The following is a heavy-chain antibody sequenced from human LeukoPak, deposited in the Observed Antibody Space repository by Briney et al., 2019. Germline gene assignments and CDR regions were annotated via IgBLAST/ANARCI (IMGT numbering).Heavy chain of an antibody. D-gene: IGHD3-22*01. V-gene: IGHV3-11*06. Sequence: PGGFLRLSCAASGFTFSDYYMSWIRKAPGKGLEWVSYITSSSYTNYADSVKGRFTISRYNAKNSLYLQMNSLRPEDTAVYYCARDAGGYYPDYWGQGTLVTVSS. J-gene: IGHJ4*02. CDR3: ARDAGGYYPDY. CDR1: GFTFSDYY. CDR2: ITSSSYT.